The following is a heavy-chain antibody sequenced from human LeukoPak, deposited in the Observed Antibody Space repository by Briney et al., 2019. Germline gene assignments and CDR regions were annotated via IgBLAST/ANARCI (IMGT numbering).Heavy chain of an antibody. J-gene: IGHJ4*02. D-gene: IGHD3-10*01. CDR3: AKVMSRTMVRAAPPSDY. CDR2: ISGSGGST. V-gene: IGHV3-23*01. CDR1: GFTFSSYA. Sequence: PGGSLRLSSAASGFTFSSYAMSWVRQAPGKGLEWVSAISGSGGSTYYADSVKGRFTISRDNSNNTLYLKMNSLRAEDTAVYYCAKVMSRTMVRAAPPSDYWGQGTLVTVSS.